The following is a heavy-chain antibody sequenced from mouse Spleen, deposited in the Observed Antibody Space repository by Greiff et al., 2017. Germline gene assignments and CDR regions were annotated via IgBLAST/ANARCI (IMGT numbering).Heavy chain of an antibody. D-gene: IGHD2-2*01. CDR2: INPNNGGT. CDR3: ARSPHGYDYWYFDV. Sequence: EVQLQQSGPELVKPGASVKISCTASGFTFTDYYMNWVKQSQGKSLEWIGDINPNNGGTSYNQKFKGKATLTVDKSSSTAYMELRSLTSEDSAVYYCARSPHGYDYWYFDVWGTGTTVTVSS. CDR1: GFTFTDYY. V-gene: IGHV1-26*01. J-gene: IGHJ1*03.